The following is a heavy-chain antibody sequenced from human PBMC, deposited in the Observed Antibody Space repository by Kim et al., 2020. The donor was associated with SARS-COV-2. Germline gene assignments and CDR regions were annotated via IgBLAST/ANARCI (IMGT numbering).Heavy chain of an antibody. Sequence: SETLSLTCTVSGGSISSYYWSWIRQPPGKGLEWIGYIYYSGSTNYNPSLKSRVTISVDTSKNQFSLKLSSVTAADTAVYYCAREVTDFWSGYYNHHMDVWGKGTTVTVSS. V-gene: IGHV4-59*01. CDR2: IYYSGST. D-gene: IGHD3-3*01. J-gene: IGHJ6*03. CDR3: AREVTDFWSGYYNHHMDV. CDR1: GGSISSYY.